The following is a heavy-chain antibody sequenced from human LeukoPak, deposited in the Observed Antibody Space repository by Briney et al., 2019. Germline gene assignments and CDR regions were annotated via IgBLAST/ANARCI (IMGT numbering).Heavy chain of an antibody. J-gene: IGHJ4*02. V-gene: IGHV4-34*01. Sequence: SETLSLTCAVYGGSFSGYYWSWIRQPPGKGLEWIGEINHGGSTNYNPSLKSRVTISVDTSKNQFSLKLSSVTAADTAVYYCARGRLLWFGELAYWGQGTLVTVSS. CDR2: INHGGST. CDR3: ARGRLLWFGELAY. D-gene: IGHD3-10*01. CDR1: GGSFSGYY.